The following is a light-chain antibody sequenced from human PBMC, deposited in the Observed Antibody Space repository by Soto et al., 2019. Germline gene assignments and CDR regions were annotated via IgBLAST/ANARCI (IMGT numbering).Light chain of an antibody. J-gene: IGKJ4*01. CDR2: AAS. CDR1: QGISSF. Sequence: IQLTKSPSSLAASVGARVTITCRASQGISSFLAWFQQKPGKAPKLLIYAASTLQSGVPSRFSGSGSGTDFTLTISSLHPEDFATYYCQHLNSYPLTFGGGTKVEIK. CDR3: QHLNSYPLT. V-gene: IGKV1-9*01.